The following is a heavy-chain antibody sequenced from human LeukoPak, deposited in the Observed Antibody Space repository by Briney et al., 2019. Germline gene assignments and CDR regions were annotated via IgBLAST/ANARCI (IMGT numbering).Heavy chain of an antibody. CDR2: ISYDGSNK. CDR1: GFTFSSYG. J-gene: IGHJ4*02. V-gene: IGHV3-30*03. D-gene: IGHD3-16*02. Sequence: PGRSLRLSCAASGFTFSSYGMHWVRQAPGKGLEWVAVISYDGSNKYYAHSVKGRFTISRDNSKNTLYLQRNSLRAEDTAEYCCAIGMWAFAGVIVYDYWGQGTLVTVSS. CDR3: AIGMWAFAGVIVYDY.